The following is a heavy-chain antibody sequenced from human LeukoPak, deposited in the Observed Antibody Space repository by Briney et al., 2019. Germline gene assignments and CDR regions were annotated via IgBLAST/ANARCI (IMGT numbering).Heavy chain of an antibody. CDR2: ISYDGSNK. CDR3: ARDLAYYYYYMDV. CDR1: GFTFSSYA. J-gene: IGHJ6*03. Sequence: PGRSLRLSCAASGFTFSSYAMHWVRQAPGKGLEWVAVISYDGSNKYYADSVKGRFTISRDNSKNTLYLQMNSLRAEDTAVYYCARDLAYYYYYMDVWCKGTTVTVSS. V-gene: IGHV3-30*01.